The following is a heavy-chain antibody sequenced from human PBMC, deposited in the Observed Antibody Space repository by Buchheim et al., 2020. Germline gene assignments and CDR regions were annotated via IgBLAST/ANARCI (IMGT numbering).Heavy chain of an antibody. D-gene: IGHD1-26*01. CDR2: IYPGDSDT. CDR1: GYKFTSYW. CDR3: ARQDSGAHGY. J-gene: IGHJ4*02. Sequence: EVFLVQSGAEVKKPGESLKISCKATGYKFTSYWIAWVRQTPGKGLEWMGIIYPGDSDTTYSPSFQGQVKFSVDTSITTAYLQWGSLKTSDTAIYYCARQDSGAHGYWGQGT. V-gene: IGHV5-51*01.